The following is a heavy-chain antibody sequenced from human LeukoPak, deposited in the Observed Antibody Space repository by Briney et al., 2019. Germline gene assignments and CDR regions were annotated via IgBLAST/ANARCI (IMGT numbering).Heavy chain of an antibody. V-gene: IGHV4-59*12. CDR3: ARTQSDSSSSPPHY. D-gene: IGHD6-6*01. CDR2: IYYSGST. CDR1: GGSISSYY. J-gene: IGHJ4*02. Sequence: PSETLSLTCTVSGGSISSYYWSWIRQPPGKGLEWIGYIYYSGSTNYNPSLKSRVTISVDRSKNQFSLKLSSVTAADTAVYYCARTQSDSSSSPPHYWGQGTLVTVSS.